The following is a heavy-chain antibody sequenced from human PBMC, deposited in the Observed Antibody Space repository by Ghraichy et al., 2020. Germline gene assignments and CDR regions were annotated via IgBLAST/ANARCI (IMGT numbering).Heavy chain of an antibody. CDR2: IYYSWST. D-gene: IGHD4-17*01. CDR3: ARGYGDRLGMGV. Sequence: SETLSLTCTVSGGSISSYYWSWIRQPPGKGLEWIGYIYYSWSTNYNPSLKSRVTISVATSKNQFSLKLSSVTAADSAGYYCARGYGDRLGMGVWGQGITVTVSS. CDR1: GGSISSYY. J-gene: IGHJ6*02. V-gene: IGHV4-59*01.